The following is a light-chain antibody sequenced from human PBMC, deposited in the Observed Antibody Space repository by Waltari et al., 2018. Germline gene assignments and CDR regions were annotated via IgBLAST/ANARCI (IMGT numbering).Light chain of an antibody. Sequence: RASQSVSSISLSWYQQKAGQSPRLLIYGVSSRATGIPDRFSGSGSGTDFTLTISRLEPEDFAVYYCQQYDSIVLTFGGGTKVEI. V-gene: IGKV3-20*01. CDR3: QQYDSIVLT. CDR1: QSVSSIS. J-gene: IGKJ4*01. CDR2: GVS.